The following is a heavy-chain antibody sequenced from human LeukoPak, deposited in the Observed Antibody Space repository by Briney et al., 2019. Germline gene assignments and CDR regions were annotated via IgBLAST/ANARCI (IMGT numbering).Heavy chain of an antibody. CDR3: AKSNGYGLIDI. J-gene: IGHJ3*02. CDR1: SGSISTSNYY. CDR2: IFYTRST. V-gene: IGHV4-39*07. D-gene: IGHD3-10*01. Sequence: SETLSLTCTVASGSISTSNYYWGWVRQPPGKALQWFCNIFYTRSTYSSPSLKSRLTISLDTSRNQFSLRLNSVTAPDTAVYYCAKSNGYGLIDIWGQGTMVTVSS.